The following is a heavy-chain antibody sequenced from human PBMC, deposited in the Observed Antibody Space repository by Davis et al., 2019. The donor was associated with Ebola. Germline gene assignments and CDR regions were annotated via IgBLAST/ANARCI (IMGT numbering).Heavy chain of an antibody. J-gene: IGHJ4*02. Sequence: GGSLRLSCAASGFTFIGSAMHWVRQASGKGLEWVGRIRSKANSYATAYAASVKGRFTISRDDSKNTAYLQMNSLKTEDTAVYYCTGTIGGADYWGQGTLVTVSS. V-gene: IGHV3-73*01. CDR1: GFTFIGSA. CDR3: TGTIGGADY. CDR2: IRSKANSYAT. D-gene: IGHD1-7*01.